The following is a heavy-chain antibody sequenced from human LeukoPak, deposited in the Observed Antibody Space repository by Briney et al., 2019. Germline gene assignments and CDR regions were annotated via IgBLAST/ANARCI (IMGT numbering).Heavy chain of an antibody. CDR2: IRYDGSNK. D-gene: IGHD2-2*02. CDR3: AKGRPLVVVPAAIPH. J-gene: IGHJ4*02. Sequence: GGSLRLSCAASGFTFSSYGMHWFRQAPGKGLEWVAFIRYDGSNKYYADSVKGRFTISRDNSKNTLYLQMNSLRAEDTAVYYCAKGRPLVVVPAAIPHWGQGTLVTVSS. CDR1: GFTFSSYG. V-gene: IGHV3-30*02.